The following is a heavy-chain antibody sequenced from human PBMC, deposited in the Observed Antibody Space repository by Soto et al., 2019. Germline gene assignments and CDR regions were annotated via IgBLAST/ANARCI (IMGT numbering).Heavy chain of an antibody. CDR2: INAGNGNT. CDR3: ARASFSPYYVFWGGSPPHTVGYMDV. CDR1: GYTFTSYA. V-gene: IGHV1-3*01. D-gene: IGHD3-3*01. J-gene: IGHJ6*03. Sequence: ASVKVSCKASGYTFTSYAMHWVRQAPGQRLEWMGWINAGNGNTKYSQKFQGRVTITRDTSASTAYMELSSLRSEDTAVYYCARASFSPYYVFWGGSPPHTVGYMDVGGKGTTVTVP.